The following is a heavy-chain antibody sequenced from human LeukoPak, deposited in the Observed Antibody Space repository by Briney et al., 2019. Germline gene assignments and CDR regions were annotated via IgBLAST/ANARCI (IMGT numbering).Heavy chain of an antibody. CDR3: ARLDIVVVVAALDY. Sequence: SGGSLRLSCAASGFTFTIYSMNWVRQAPGKGLEWVSSISSSSSYIYYADSVKGRFTISRDNAKNSLYLQMNSLRAEDTAVYYCARLDIVVVVAALDYWGQGTLVTVSS. J-gene: IGHJ4*02. CDR1: GFTFTIYS. D-gene: IGHD2-15*01. CDR2: ISSSSSYI. V-gene: IGHV3-21*01.